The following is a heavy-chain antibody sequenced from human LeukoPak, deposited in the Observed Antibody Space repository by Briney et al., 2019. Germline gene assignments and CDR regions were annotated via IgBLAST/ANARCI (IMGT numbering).Heavy chain of an antibody. V-gene: IGHV1-69*13. CDR2: IIPIFGTA. CDR3: ARDSPYCGGDCSFDY. Sequence: GASVTVSCTASGGTFSSYAISWVRQAPGQGLEWMGGIIPIFGTANYAQKFQGRVTITADESTSTAYMELSSLRSEDTAVYYCARDSPYCGGDCSFDYWGQGTLVTVSS. D-gene: IGHD2-21*02. J-gene: IGHJ4*02. CDR1: GGTFSSYA.